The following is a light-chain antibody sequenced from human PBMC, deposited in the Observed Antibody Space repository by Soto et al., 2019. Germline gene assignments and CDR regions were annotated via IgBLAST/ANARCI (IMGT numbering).Light chain of an antibody. CDR1: SSNIGSNS. V-gene: IGLV1-44*01. CDR2: SSN. Sequence: QLVLTQPPSASGTPGQRVTISCSGSSSNIGSNSVNWYQQLPGTAPKLLMYSSNQRPSGVPDRFSGSKSGTSASLAISGLQSEDEADYHCAAWDDSLNGVVFGGGTKLTVL. CDR3: AAWDDSLNGVV. J-gene: IGLJ2*01.